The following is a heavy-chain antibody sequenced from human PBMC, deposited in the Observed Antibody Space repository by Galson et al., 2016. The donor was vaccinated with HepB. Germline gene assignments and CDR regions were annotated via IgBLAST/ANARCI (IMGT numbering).Heavy chain of an antibody. J-gene: IGHJ4*02. CDR3: ARWQSGSPVN. V-gene: IGHV3-72*01. CDR2: SKNKANGYTT. D-gene: IGHD1-26*01. CDR1: GFIFSDHY. Sequence: SLRLSCAASGFIFSDHYMDWVRQAPGKGLAWLGRSKNKANGYTTEYAASVEGRFTISRDDSKKSLYLQMNSLKIEDTAVYYCARWQSGSPVNWGQGTLVTVSS.